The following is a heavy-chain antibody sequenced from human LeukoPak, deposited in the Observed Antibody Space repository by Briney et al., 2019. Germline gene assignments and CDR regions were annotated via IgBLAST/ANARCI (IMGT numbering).Heavy chain of an antibody. J-gene: IGHJ4*02. CDR3: ARGHSNYLDY. CDR2: IIPIFGTA. V-gene: IGHV1-69*13. D-gene: IGHD4-11*01. Sequence: SVKVSCKASGYIFNNYYIHWVRQAPGQGLEWMGGIIPIFGTANYAQKFQGRVTITADESTSTAYMELSSLRSEDTAVYYCARGHSNYLDYWGQGTLVTVSS. CDR1: GYIFNNYY.